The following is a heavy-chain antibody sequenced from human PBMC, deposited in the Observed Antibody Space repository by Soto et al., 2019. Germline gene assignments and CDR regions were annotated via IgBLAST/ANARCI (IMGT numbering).Heavy chain of an antibody. CDR1: GFTFSSYG. J-gene: IGHJ4*02. CDR2: ISYDGSNK. CDR3: ARDYREIAAAGTPLAY. D-gene: IGHD6-13*01. Sequence: GGSLRLSCAASGFTFSSYGMHWVRQAPGKGLEWVAVISYDGSNKYYADSVKGRFTISRDNSKNTLYLQMNSLRAEDTAVYYYARDYREIAAAGTPLAYWGQGTLVNVAS. V-gene: IGHV3-30*03.